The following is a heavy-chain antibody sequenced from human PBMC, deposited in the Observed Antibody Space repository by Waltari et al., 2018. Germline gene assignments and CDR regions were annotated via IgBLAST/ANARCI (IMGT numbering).Heavy chain of an antibody. D-gene: IGHD3-22*01. V-gene: IGHV3-23*01. CDR3: AKDLNYYDSSGYSGMDV. CDR1: GFTFSSYA. Sequence: EVQLLESGGGLVQPGGSLRLSCAASGFTFSSYAMSWVRQAPGKGLEWVSAISGSGGSTYYADAGKGRFTISRDNAKNRRYLQMNSLRAEDTAVYYCAKDLNYYDSSGYSGMDVWGQGTTVTVSS. J-gene: IGHJ6*02. CDR2: ISGSGGST.